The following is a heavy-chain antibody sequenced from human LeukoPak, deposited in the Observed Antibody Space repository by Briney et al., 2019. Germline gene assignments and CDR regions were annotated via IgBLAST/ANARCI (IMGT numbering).Heavy chain of an antibody. V-gene: IGHV3-74*01. CDR2: LGTDGTYT. Sequence: PGGSLRLSCAASGFNLRDYWMHWVRHAPGKGLAWVSRLGTDGTYTNYADSVTGRFTISRDNAKNTLYLQMDSLRAEDTSFYYCVRDPSNSGNWFDLWGQGTLVTVSS. J-gene: IGHJ5*02. CDR3: VRDPSNSGNWFDL. CDR1: GFNLRDYW. D-gene: IGHD4-11*01.